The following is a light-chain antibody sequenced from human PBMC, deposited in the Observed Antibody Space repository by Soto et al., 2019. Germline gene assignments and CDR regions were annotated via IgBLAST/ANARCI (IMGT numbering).Light chain of an antibody. CDR3: QQTYSVPLT. CDR2: SAS. V-gene: IGKV1-39*01. Sequence: DIQMTQSPSSLSASVGDRVTITCRASQTISVYLNWYQQKPGRAPDVLIYSASTRRSGVPSRFSGSGSGTDFTLTITSLQPEDFATYYCQQTYSVPLTLGGGTRV. CDR1: QTISVY. J-gene: IGKJ4*01.